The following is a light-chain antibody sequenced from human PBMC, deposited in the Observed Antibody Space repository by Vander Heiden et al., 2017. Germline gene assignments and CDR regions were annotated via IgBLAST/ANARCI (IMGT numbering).Light chain of an antibody. CDR1: QSIASF. CDR2: DES. V-gene: IGKV1-39*01. Sequence: DIQMTLSPSSLSASVGVRVTVTCRAGQSIASFLNGYQKKPGKAPNLLIYDESTLQGGVQSRLTAVESGKDFTLTMSGLRPENFATYYCQQSYAIPLTFGQGTKLEIK. CDR3: QQSYAIPLT. J-gene: IGKJ2*01.